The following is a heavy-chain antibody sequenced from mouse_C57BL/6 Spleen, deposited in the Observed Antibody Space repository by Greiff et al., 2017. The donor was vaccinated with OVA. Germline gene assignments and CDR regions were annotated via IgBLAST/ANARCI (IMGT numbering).Heavy chain of an antibody. J-gene: IGHJ2*01. V-gene: IGHV14-2*01. CDR1: GFNIKDYY. CDR2: IDPEDGET. Sequence: VQLQQSGAELVKPGASVKLSCTASGFNIKDYYMHWVKQRTEQGLEWIGRIDPEDGETKYAPKFQGQATITADTSSNTAYLQLSSLTSEDTAVYYCALYYYGSSYHFDYWGQGTTLTVSS. D-gene: IGHD1-1*01. CDR3: ALYYYGSSYHFDY.